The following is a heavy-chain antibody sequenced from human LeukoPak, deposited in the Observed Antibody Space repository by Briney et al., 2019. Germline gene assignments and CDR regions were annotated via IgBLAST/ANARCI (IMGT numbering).Heavy chain of an antibody. J-gene: IGHJ6*03. CDR3: AKPGGAGYYYMDV. D-gene: IGHD3-16*01. CDR2: ISWNSGSI. V-gene: IGHV3-9*01. CDR1: GFTFDDYA. Sequence: GGSLRLSCAASGFTFDDYAMHWVRQAPGKGLEWVSGISWNSGSIGYADSVKGRFTISRDNAKNSLYLQMNRLRGEDTGTYYCAKPGGAGYYYMDVWGKGTTVTVSS.